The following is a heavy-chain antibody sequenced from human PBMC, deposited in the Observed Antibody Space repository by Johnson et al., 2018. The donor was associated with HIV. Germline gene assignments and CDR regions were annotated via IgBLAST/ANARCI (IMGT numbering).Heavy chain of an antibody. D-gene: IGHD6-19*01. CDR3: AKDEQWLNDAFDI. CDR1: GFTLSSYW. J-gene: IGHJ3*02. Sequence: VQLVESGGGLVQPGGSLRLSCAASGFTLSSYWMSWVRQAPGKGLEWVANIKQAGRENYYADSGKGRFTISRDNSENTLYLQMNSLRAEDTAVYYCAKDEQWLNDAFDIWGQGTMVTVSS. V-gene: IGHV3-7*05. CDR2: IKQAGREN.